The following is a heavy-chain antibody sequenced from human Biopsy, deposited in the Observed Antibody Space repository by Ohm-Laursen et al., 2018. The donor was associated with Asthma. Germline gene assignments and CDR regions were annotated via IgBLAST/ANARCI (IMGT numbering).Heavy chain of an antibody. CDR1: GFSFSNFA. D-gene: IGHD1-1*01. CDR3: VRDGTDDAFDI. V-gene: IGHV3-30*01. Sequence: SLRLSCTAFGFSFSNFAIHWVRQAPGKGLEWVGVISKDAGTQDYADSVKGRFTMARDNSKNTLDLQMNGLREEDTAVYYCVRDGTDDAFDIWGRGTVVSVSS. CDR2: ISKDAGTQ. J-gene: IGHJ3*02.